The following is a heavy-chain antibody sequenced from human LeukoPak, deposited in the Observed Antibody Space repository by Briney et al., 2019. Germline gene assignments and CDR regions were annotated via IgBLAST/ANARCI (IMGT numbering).Heavy chain of an antibody. V-gene: IGHV1-69*13. Sequence: SVKVSCKASGGAFSSYAISWVRQAPGQGLEWMGGIIPIFGTANYAQKFQGRVTITADESTSTAYMELSSLRSEDTAVYYCARAEGGGNAFDIWGQGTMVTVSS. J-gene: IGHJ3*02. D-gene: IGHD2-15*01. CDR3: ARAEGGGNAFDI. CDR2: IIPIFGTA. CDR1: GGAFSSYA.